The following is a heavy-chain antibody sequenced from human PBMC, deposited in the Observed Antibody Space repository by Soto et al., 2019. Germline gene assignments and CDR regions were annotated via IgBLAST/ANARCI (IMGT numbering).Heavy chain of an antibody. CDR1: GGSFSGYY. CDR2: INHSGST. V-gene: IGHV4-34*01. J-gene: IGHJ2*01. Sequence: QVQLQQWGAGLLKPSETLSLTCAVYGGSFSGYYWSWIRQPPGKGLEWIGEINHSGSTTDNPSLKSRVTISVDTSKNRFSLKLSSVTAADTAVYYCARGSVLWFGEYDLWGRGTLVTVSS. CDR3: ARGSVLWFGEYDL. D-gene: IGHD3-10*01.